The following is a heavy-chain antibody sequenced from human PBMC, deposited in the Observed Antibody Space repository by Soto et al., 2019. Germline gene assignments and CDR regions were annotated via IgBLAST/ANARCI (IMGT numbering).Heavy chain of an antibody. V-gene: IGHV3-53*01. CDR3: ATVVSSGYQDY. CDR2: IYSDGSS. Sequence: GSLRLSCAASGFTVSRNYMCWVRQAPGKGLEWVSVIYSDGSSYHADSVKGRFTISRDNSKNTLYLQMNSLRAEDTAVYYCATVVSSGYQDYWGQGT. D-gene: IGHD3-22*01. CDR1: GFTVSRNY. J-gene: IGHJ4*02.